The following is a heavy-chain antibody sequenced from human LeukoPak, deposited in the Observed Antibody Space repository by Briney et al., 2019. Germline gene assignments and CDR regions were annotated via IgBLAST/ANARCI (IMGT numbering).Heavy chain of an antibody. J-gene: IGHJ6*03. CDR2: IYSGGNT. CDR3: ASFSPDYYYYMDV. D-gene: IGHD2/OR15-2a*01. CDR1: GFTVSSNY. V-gene: IGHV3-66*02. Sequence: GGSLRLSCAASGFTVSSNYMSWVRQAPGKGLEWVSVIYSGGNTYYADSVKGRFTISRDNSKNTLYLQMNSLRAEDTAVYYCASFSPDYYYYMDVWGKGTTITVSS.